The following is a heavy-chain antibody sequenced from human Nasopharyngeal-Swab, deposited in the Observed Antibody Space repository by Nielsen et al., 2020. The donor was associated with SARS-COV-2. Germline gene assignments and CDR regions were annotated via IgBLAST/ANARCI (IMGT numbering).Heavy chain of an antibody. CDR2: ISASGGST. CDR3: AKDDVVRGDAFDI. D-gene: IGHD3-10*01. V-gene: IGHV3-23*01. Sequence: GESLKISCLSSGFTFNIYAMAWVRRPPGRGLQWVSGISASGGSTYYTDSVKGRFAVSRDNSRNTLYLQMHSLRVEDTALYYCAKDDVVRGDAFDIWGQGTMVTVSS. CDR1: GFTFNIYA. J-gene: IGHJ3*02.